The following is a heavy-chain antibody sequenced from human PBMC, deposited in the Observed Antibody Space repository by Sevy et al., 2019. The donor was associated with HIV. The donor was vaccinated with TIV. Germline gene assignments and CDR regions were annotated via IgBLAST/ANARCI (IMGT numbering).Heavy chain of an antibody. J-gene: IGHJ5*02. CDR2: IYASGST. Sequence: SETLSLTCTVSGGSISSYYWTWIRQPAGKGLEWIGRIYASGSTNYNPSLKSRVTMSVDTSKNQFSLKLSSVTAADTAGFYCGGEGGVTGTTGGFDPWGQGTLVTVFS. CDR1: GGSISSYY. CDR3: GGEGGVTGTTGGFDP. D-gene: IGHD1-7*01. V-gene: IGHV4-4*07.